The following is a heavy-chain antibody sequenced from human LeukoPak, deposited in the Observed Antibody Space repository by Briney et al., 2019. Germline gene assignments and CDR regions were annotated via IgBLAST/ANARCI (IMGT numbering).Heavy chain of an antibody. Sequence: ASVKVSCMASGYTFTAYNMHWVRQAPGHGLEWVGLINHNRGDTKYAQQLQGRVTMPRDTSISTVHMVLNGLSCDDTAVVYCGRTWIEVWSPDFDYWRQGTLVSVSS. J-gene: IGHJ4*02. CDR2: INHNRGDT. V-gene: IGHV1-2*06. D-gene: IGHD5-18*01. CDR3: GRTWIEVWSPDFDY. CDR1: GYTFTAYN.